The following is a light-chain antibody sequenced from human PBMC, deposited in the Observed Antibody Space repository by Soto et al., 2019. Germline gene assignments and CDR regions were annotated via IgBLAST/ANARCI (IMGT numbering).Light chain of an antibody. V-gene: IGLV2-14*03. CDR3: SSYTSNNTYV. CDR2: NVS. J-gene: IGLJ1*01. CDR1: SSDVGGYNS. Sequence: QSALTQPASVSGSPGQSIAISCTGTSSDVGGYNSVSWYQQHPGKAPKLMIYNVSNRPSGVSDRFSGSKSGNTASLTISGLQAEDEADYYCSSYTSNNTYVFGTGTKVTVL.